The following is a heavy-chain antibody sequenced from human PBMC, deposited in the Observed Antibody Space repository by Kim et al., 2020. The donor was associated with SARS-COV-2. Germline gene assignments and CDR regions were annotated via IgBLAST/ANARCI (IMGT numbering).Heavy chain of an antibody. CDR2: ISYDGSNK. J-gene: IGHJ4*02. CDR1: GFTFSSYG. Sequence: GGSLRLSCAASGFTFSSYGMHWVRQAPGKGLEWVAVISYDGSNKYYADSVKGRFTISRDNSKNTLYLQMNSLRAEDTAVYYCAKSRDGRYSSSPVGCFQWGQGTLVTVSS. V-gene: IGHV3-30*18. D-gene: IGHD6-13*01. CDR3: AKSRDGRYSSSPVGCFQ.